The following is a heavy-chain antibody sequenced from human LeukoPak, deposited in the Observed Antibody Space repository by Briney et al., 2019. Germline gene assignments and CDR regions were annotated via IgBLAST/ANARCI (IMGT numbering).Heavy chain of an antibody. V-gene: IGHV3-23*01. Sequence: GGSLRLSCAASGFTFSSYAMSWVRQAPGKGLEWVSAISGSGTSTYYADSVKGRFTISRDNSKNTLSPQMNSLRAEDTAVYYCATVITFGGVIVDAFDIWGQGTMVTVSS. CDR2: ISGSGTST. CDR1: GFTFSSYA. D-gene: IGHD3-16*02. CDR3: ATVITFGGVIVDAFDI. J-gene: IGHJ3*02.